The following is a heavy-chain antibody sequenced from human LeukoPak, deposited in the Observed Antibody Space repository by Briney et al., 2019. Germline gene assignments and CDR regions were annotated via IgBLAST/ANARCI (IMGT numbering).Heavy chain of an antibody. V-gene: IGHV3-21*01. Sequence: KPGGSLRLSCAASGFTFSSYSMNWVRQAPGTGLEWVSSISSTSTYIYYADSVKGRFTISRDNAKNSLYLQVNSLRAEDTAVYYCARGPYSSSWSDFDYWGQGTLVTVSS. CDR2: ISSTSTYI. J-gene: IGHJ4*02. CDR1: GFTFSSYS. CDR3: ARGPYSSSWSDFDY. D-gene: IGHD6-13*01.